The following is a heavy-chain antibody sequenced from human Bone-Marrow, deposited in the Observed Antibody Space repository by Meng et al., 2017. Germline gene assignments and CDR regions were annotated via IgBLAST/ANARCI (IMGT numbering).Heavy chain of an antibody. Sequence: GESLKISCAASGFTFSSYGMHWVRQAPGKGLVWVSCINSDGSSTNYADSVKGRFTISRDNAKNTLYLQMNSLRAEDTAVYYCARSGDWSGGSCYLFDYWGQGTLVTLSS. D-gene: IGHD2-15*01. CDR1: GFTFSSYG. CDR2: INSDGSST. CDR3: ARSGDWSGGSCYLFDY. V-gene: IGHV3-74*01. J-gene: IGHJ4*02.